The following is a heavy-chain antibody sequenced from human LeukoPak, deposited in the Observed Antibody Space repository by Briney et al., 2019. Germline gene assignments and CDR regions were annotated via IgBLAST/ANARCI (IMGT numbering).Heavy chain of an antibody. CDR2: IYTSGST. Sequence: SETLSLTCTVSGGSISSYYWSWIRQPAGKGLEWIGRIYTSGSTNYNPSLKSRVTMSVDTSKNQFSLKLSSVTAADTAVYYCARHSGYGRSYHYYYYMDVWGKGTTVTISS. V-gene: IGHV4-4*07. D-gene: IGHD5-12*01. CDR3: ARHSGYGRSYHYYYYMDV. CDR1: GGSISSYY. J-gene: IGHJ6*03.